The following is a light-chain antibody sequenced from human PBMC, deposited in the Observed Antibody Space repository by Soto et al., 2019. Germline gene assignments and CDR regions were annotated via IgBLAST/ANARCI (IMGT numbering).Light chain of an antibody. CDR3: QQYDSYPVT. J-gene: IGKJ4*01. CDR2: KAS. V-gene: IGKV1-5*03. CDR1: QTISSW. Sequence: DIQMTQSPSTLSGSVGDRVTITCRASQTISSWLAWYQQKPGKAPKLLIYKASTLKSGVPSRFSGSGSGTDFSLTISSVQPEDFATYYCQQYDSYPVTFGGGTNVEIK.